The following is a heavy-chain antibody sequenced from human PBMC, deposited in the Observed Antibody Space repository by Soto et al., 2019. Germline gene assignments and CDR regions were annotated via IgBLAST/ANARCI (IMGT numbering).Heavy chain of an antibody. CDR3: ARQRRGGGSCYSCGWLDP. CDR2: IYYSGST. Sequence: SETLSLTCTVSGGSISSGGYYWSWIRQHPGKGLEWIGYIYYSGSTYYNPSLKSRVTISVDTSKDQFSLKLSSVTAADTAVYYCARQRRGGGSCYSCGWLDPWGQGTLVTVSS. V-gene: IGHV4-31*03. D-gene: IGHD2-15*01. CDR1: GGSISSGGYY. J-gene: IGHJ5*02.